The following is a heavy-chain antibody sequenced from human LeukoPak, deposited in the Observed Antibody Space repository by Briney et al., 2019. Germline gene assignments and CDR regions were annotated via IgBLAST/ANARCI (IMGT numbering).Heavy chain of an antibody. J-gene: IGHJ4*02. D-gene: IGHD2-8*01. Sequence: PGGSLRLSCAVSGFRVSDYYKSWVRQAPGKGLEWVGLIRDSGEAIYADFVRGRFAISRDESENTLYLQMNRLRVEDTAVYFCASDRAGLQEWVEFDYWGQGTPVIVSS. CDR2: IRDSGEA. V-gene: IGHV3-53*05. CDR1: GFRVSDYY. CDR3: ASDRAGLQEWVEFDY.